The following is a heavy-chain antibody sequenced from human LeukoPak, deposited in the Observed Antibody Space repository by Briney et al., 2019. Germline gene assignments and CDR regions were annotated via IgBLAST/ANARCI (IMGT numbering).Heavy chain of an antibody. Sequence: TGRSLRLSCAASGFTFSSYGMHWVRQAPGKGLEWVAVIWYDGSNKYYADSVKGRFTISRDNSKNTLYLQMNSLRAEDTAVYYCAIIDGVVVIDSYWGQGTLVTVSS. CDR1: GFTFSSYG. D-gene: IGHD3-22*01. CDR3: AIIDGVVVIDSY. CDR2: IWYDGSNK. J-gene: IGHJ4*02. V-gene: IGHV3-33*01.